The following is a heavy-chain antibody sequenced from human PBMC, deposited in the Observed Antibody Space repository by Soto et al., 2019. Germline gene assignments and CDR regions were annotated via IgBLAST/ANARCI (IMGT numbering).Heavy chain of an antibody. Sequence: PGGSLRLPCAASGVTVSSNYMSWVRQAPGKGLGWVAVIYSGGSTYSADSVKGRFTISRDNSKNTLYLQMNSLRAEDTAVYYCARHGYNYGGGYFDYWGQGTLVTVSS. V-gene: IGHV3-66*04. CDR1: GVTVSSNY. J-gene: IGHJ4*02. CDR2: IYSGGST. CDR3: ARHGYNYGGGYFDY. D-gene: IGHD5-18*01.